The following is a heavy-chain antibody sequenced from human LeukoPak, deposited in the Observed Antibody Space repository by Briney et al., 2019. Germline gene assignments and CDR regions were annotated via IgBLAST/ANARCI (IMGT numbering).Heavy chain of an antibody. V-gene: IGHV3-23*01. J-gene: IGHJ4*02. Sequence: GGSLRLSCAASGFTFSDYYMSWVRQAPGKGLEWVSAISGSGGSTYYADSVKGRFTISRDNSKNTLYLQMNSLRAEDTAVYYCAKDLEKYSYGPGDYWGQGTLVTVSS. CDR1: GFTFSDYY. D-gene: IGHD5-18*01. CDR2: ISGSGGST. CDR3: AKDLEKYSYGPGDY.